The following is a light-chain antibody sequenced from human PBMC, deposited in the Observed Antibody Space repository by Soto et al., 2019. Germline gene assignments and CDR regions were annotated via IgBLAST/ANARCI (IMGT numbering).Light chain of an antibody. Sequence: DFRMTQSPSTLSASVGDGVTITCRARQSIGSGLAWYQEQPGKAPKILIYKATNLQRGVSSRFSESRSETDFKLTISSHQHAESATYYCKQYHDFQYTFGQWTQLEI. CDR1: QSIGSG. J-gene: IGKJ2*01. CDR3: KQYHDFQYT. CDR2: KAT. V-gene: IGKV1-5*03.